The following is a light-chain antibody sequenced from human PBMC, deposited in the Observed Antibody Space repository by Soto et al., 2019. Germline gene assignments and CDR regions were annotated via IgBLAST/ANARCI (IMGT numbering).Light chain of an antibody. CDR3: QQANSFPLS. J-gene: IGKJ4*01. Sequence: DIQMTQCPSTLSGSVGDRVTSTCRASQTISSWLAWYQQQQGKAPKLLIYKASTLKSGVPSRFRGSGSGTESTLPISRLQPDDFQTYYCQQANSFPLSFGGGTQVDIK. CDR1: QTISSW. CDR2: KAS. V-gene: IGKV1-5*03.